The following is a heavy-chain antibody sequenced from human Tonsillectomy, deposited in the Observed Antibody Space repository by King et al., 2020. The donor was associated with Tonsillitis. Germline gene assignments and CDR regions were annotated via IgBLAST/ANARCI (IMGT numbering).Heavy chain of an antibody. V-gene: IGHV3-30*03. CDR3: ARRDGALDYYYYGMDV. D-gene: IGHD4-17*01. CDR2: ISYDGSNK. Sequence: HVQLVESGGGVVQPGRSLRLSCAASGFTFRSYGMHWVRQAPGKGLEWVAVISYDGSNKDCGDSVKGRFTISRGNSKNTLYLQMNSLRAEDTAVYYCARRDGALDYYYYGMDVWGQGTTVTVSS. J-gene: IGHJ6*02. CDR1: GFTFRSYG.